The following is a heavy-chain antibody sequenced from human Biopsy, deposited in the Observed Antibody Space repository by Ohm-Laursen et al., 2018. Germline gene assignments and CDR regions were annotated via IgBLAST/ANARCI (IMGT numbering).Heavy chain of an antibody. D-gene: IGHD3-22*01. CDR3: ARDYDTSGYYYVS. J-gene: IGHJ5*02. V-gene: IGHV4-39*01. Sequence: SETLSLTCPVSGGSISNNNYYWGWIRQPPGKGPEWIGSIFYRGSTHYKPSLKSRVNISVDTSKNQFSLKLNSVTAADTAVYYCARDYDTSGYYYVSWGQGTLVTVSS. CDR2: IFYRGST. CDR1: GGSISNNNYY.